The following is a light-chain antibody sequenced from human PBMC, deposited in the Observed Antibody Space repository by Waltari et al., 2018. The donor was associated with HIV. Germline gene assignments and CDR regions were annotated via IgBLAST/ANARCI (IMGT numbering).Light chain of an antibody. V-gene: IGLV2-14*03. CDR1: SGDMWPYKY. CDR2: DVN. CDR3: CSYTVNSTGV. Sequence: ALTQPASGSGSPGQSFAIPCTGASGDMWPYKYVAWYQQHTGKVPKLIIYDVNVRPSGVSDRFSGSKSGNTATLTISGLHSDDEADYYCCSYTVNSTGVFGAGTKITV. J-gene: IGLJ1*01.